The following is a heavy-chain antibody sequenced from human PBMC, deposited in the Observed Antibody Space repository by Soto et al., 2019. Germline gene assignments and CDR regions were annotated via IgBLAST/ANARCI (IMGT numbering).Heavy chain of an antibody. V-gene: IGHV3-30-3*01. CDR3: ASYRGTGTSAPPSH. CDR1: GFTFSNYA. J-gene: IGHJ4*02. D-gene: IGHD1-7*01. Sequence: QVQLVESGGGVVQPGRSLRLSCAASGFTFSNYAMPWVRQPPGKGLEWVAVISYDGSNKYYADSVKGRFTISRDNSKNTLYLQMNSLRADDTAVYYCASYRGTGTSAPPSHWGQGTLVTVSS. CDR2: ISYDGSNK.